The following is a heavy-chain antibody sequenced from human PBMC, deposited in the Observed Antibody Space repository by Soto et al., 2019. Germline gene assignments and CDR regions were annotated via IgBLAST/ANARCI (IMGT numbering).Heavy chain of an antibody. CDR3: ARDLWGYCGTACYPLDV. D-gene: IGHD2-21*02. J-gene: IGHJ6*02. CDR2: IYNTGST. Sequence: SETLSLTCTVSGGSVSSGSYYWSWIRQPPGKGLEWIGYIYNTGSTIYNPSFKSRVTISVDTSKNQFSLKLNSVTAADTAVYYCARDLWGYCGTACYPLDVWGQGTTVTVS. CDR1: GGSVSSGSYY. V-gene: IGHV4-61*01.